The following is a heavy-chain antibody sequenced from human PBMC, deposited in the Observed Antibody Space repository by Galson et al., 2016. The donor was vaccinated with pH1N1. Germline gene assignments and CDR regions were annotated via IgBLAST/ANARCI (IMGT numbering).Heavy chain of an antibody. D-gene: IGHD6-13*01. V-gene: IGHV5-51*03. Sequence: QSGAEVTKPGESLKISCKGSGYTFTKYWIAWVRQMPGKALEGMGSIYPGDSETRYSPSFQGQVTISADRSISTAYLQLTSLKASDTAMSYCTRREKKVGTDDWLQGTLVIVSS. CDR1: GYTFTKYW. J-gene: IGHJ4*02. CDR3: TRREKKVGTDD. CDR2: IYPGDSET.